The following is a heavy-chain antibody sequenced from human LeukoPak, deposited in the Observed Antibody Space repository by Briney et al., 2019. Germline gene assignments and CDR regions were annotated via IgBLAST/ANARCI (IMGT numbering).Heavy chain of an antibody. CDR2: ISYDGSNK. D-gene: IGHD3-22*01. V-gene: IGHV3-30*18. J-gene: IGHJ3*02. CDR3: AKMGGNYYDSSGYSGAFDI. CDR1: GFTFSSYG. Sequence: GRSLRLSCAASGFTFSSYGMHWVRQAPGKGLEWVAVISYDGSNKYYADSVKGRFTISRDNSKNTLYLQMNSLRAEDTAVYYCAKMGGNYYDSSGYSGAFDIWGQGTMVTVSS.